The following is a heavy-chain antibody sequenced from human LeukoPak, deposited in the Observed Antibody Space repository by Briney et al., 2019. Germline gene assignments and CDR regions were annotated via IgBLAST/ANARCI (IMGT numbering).Heavy chain of an antibody. V-gene: IGHV3-30-3*01. CDR2: ISYDGSNK. Sequence: PGGSLRLSCAASGFTFSSYAMHWVRQAPGKGLEWVAVISYDGSNKYYADSVKGRFTISRDNSKNTLYLQMNSLRAEDTAVYYCARRHYYYYYMDVWGKGTTVTVSS. J-gene: IGHJ6*03. CDR3: ARRHYYYYYMDV. CDR1: GFTFSSYA.